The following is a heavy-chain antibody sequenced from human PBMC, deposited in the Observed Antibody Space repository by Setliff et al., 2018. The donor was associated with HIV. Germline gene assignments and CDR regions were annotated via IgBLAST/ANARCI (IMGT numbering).Heavy chain of an antibody. D-gene: IGHD2-2*01. Sequence: SETLSLTCAVSGYSISSGYYWGWIRQPPGKGLEWIGSIYHSGSTYYNPSLKSRVTISVDTSKNQFSLKLSSVTAADTAVYYCARVPAALERWFDPWGQGTLVTVSS. V-gene: IGHV4-38-2*01. CDR3: ARVPAALERWFDP. CDR2: IYHSGST. J-gene: IGHJ5*02. CDR1: GYSISSGYY.